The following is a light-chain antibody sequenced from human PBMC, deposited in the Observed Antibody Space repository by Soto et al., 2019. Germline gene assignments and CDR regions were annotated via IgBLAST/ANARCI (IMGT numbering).Light chain of an antibody. CDR3: SSWDDSLDVPV. J-gene: IGLJ3*02. CDR2: SIN. CDR1: YSNIGSNF. V-gene: IGLV1-44*01. Sequence: QSVLTQPPSASATPGQTVTISCSGRYSNIGSNFVSWYQRLPGTAPKLLIYSINQRPSGVPDRFSGSKSGTSASLTISGLQSEDEADYFCSSWDDSLDVPVFGGGTKVTVL.